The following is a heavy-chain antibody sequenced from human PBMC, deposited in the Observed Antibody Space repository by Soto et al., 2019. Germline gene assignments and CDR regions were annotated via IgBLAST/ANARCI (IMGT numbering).Heavy chain of an antibody. J-gene: IGHJ6*02. CDR2: INAGNDNT. V-gene: IGHV1-3*01. D-gene: IGHD3-3*01. CDR3: ARVGHYYFGMDV. Sequence: QVQLVQSGAEVKKPGASVKVSCKASGYTFTTYVMHWVRQAPGQRLEGMGWINAGNDNTKYSQKFQGRVTITRDTSASTVYMELSSLSSEDTAVYYCARVGHYYFGMDVWGQGTTVTVSS. CDR1: GYTFTTYV.